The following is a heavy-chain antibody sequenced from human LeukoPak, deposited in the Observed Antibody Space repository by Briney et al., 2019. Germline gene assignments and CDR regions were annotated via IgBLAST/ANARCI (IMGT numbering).Heavy chain of an antibody. D-gene: IGHD1-26*01. Sequence: RGSLRLSCAASGFTFNIYAMHWVRQAPGKGLEWVAAISYDGSKTYYADSVKGRFTISRDNSKNTLYLQMNSLRAEDTALYYCARTMYITGSSDFDYWGQGTLVTVSS. CDR1: GFTFNIYA. CDR3: ARTMYITGSSDFDY. V-gene: IGHV3-30-3*01. J-gene: IGHJ4*02. CDR2: ISYDGSKT.